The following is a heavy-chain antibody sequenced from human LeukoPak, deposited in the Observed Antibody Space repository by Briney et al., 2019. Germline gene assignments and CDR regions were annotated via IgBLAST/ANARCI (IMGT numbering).Heavy chain of an antibody. J-gene: IGHJ4*02. Sequence: PGGSLRLSCAASGFTFSSYWMSWVRQAPGKGLEWVANIKQDGSEKYYVDSVKGRFTTSRDNAKNSLYLQMNSLRAEDTAVYYCARDKIVGATNFDYWGQGTLVTVSS. D-gene: IGHD1-26*01. CDR2: IKQDGSEK. CDR3: ARDKIVGATNFDY. CDR1: GFTFSSYW. V-gene: IGHV3-7*01.